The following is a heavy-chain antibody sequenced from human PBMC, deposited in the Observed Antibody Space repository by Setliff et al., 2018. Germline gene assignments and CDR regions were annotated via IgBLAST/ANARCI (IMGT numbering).Heavy chain of an antibody. CDR1: GFTFSSHG. V-gene: IGHV3-15*01. Sequence: GGSLRLSCAVSGFTFSSHGMNWVRQAPGKGLEWVGRIKSKGEDETTNFAASVKGRFSLSRDDSRNMIYLQMSSLKIEDTAFYYCTTGPRDSRNYMTWLDSWGPGTLVTVSS. J-gene: IGHJ5*01. D-gene: IGHD3-3*01. CDR2: IKSKGEDETT. CDR3: TTGPRDSRNYMTWLDS.